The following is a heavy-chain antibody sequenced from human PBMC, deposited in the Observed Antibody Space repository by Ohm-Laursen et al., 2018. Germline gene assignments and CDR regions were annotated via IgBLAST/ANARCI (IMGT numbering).Heavy chain of an antibody. D-gene: IGHD6-19*01. CDR2: FYNTGSS. J-gene: IGHJ4*02. V-gene: IGHV4-59*08. CDR3: AGGGQWLAFDY. CDR1: GGSISSYY. Sequence: SETLSLTCTVSGGSISSYYWSWIRQTPGKGREWIGCFYNTGSSNYNPSLKSRATVSVDTSKDLPSLKLSYVTAADTAVYYCAGGGQWLAFDYWGQGTLVTVSS.